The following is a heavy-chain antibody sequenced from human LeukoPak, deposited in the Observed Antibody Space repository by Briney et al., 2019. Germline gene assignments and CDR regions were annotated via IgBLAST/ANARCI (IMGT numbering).Heavy chain of an antibody. D-gene: IGHD3-10*01. CDR2: ISGSGGST. V-gene: IGHV3-23*01. CDR1: GFTFSSYT. CDR3: ANLMVRGSGSDY. J-gene: IGHJ4*02. Sequence: GGSLRLSCAASGFTFSSYTMSWVRQAPGKGLEWVSAISGSGGSTYYADSVKGRFTISRDNSKNTLYLQMNSLRAEGTAVYYCANLMVRGSGSDYWGQGTLVTVSS.